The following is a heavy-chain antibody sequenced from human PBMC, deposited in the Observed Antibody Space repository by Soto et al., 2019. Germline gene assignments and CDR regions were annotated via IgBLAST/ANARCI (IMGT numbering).Heavy chain of an antibody. CDR2: IKQDGSER. D-gene: IGHD1-1*01. CDR3: ARQRGCDY. J-gene: IGHJ4*02. CDR1: GFTFSAYS. Sequence: PGGSVRLSCAASGFTFSAYSMSWVRQAPGKGLEWVANIKQDGSERYYVASVKGRFTISRDNAKNSVYLQMNSLRADDTAVYYCARQRGCDYWGQGTLVTVSS. V-gene: IGHV3-7*01.